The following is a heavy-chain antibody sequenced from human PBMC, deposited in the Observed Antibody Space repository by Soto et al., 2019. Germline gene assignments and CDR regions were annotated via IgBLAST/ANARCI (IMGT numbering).Heavy chain of an antibody. D-gene: IGHD1-26*01. CDR1: GGSLRGRY. CDR2: INHSGFT. V-gene: IGHV4-34*01. J-gene: IGHJ4*02. Sequence: SETLSLTCAVSGGSLRGRYWSWIRQSPEKGLEWIGEINHSGFTNYNPTLKSRVTISRDASKNQFSLRLSSMTAADSAVYFCARAAVKLGATLFDSWGQGTLVTVSS. CDR3: ARAAVKLGATLFDS.